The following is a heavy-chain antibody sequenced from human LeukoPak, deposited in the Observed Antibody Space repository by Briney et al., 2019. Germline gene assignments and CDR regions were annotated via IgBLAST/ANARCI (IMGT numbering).Heavy chain of an antibody. CDR3: ARDGDSSGYYLSQIDY. CDR1: GGSISSSNW. CDR2: IYHSGST. V-gene: IGHV4-4*02. D-gene: IGHD3-22*01. J-gene: IGHJ4*02. Sequence: SETLSLTCAVSGGSISSSNWWSWVRQPPGKGLECIGEIYHSGSTNYNPSLKSRVTISVDKSKNQFSLKLSSMTAADTAVYYCARDGDSSGYYLSQIDYWGQGTLVTVSS.